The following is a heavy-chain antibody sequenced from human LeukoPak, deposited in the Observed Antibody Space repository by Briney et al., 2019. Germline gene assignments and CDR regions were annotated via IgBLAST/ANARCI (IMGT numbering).Heavy chain of an antibody. Sequence: ASVKVSCKASGYTFTSYYMHWVRQAPGQGLEWMGIINPSGGSTSYAQKFQGRVTMTRDMSISTAYMELTRLRSDDTAVYFCARGSDYDDYFYMDFWGKGTTVTVSS. CDR1: GYTFTSYY. CDR3: ARGSDYDDYFYMDF. CDR2: INPSGGST. J-gene: IGHJ6*03. V-gene: IGHV1-46*01.